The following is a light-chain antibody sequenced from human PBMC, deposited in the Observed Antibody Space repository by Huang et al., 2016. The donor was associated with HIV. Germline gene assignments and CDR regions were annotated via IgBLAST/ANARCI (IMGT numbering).Light chain of an antibody. CDR3: QQSDSTPYT. CDR2: AAS. Sequence: DIPMTQSPSSLTASVVDRVTISCRSSQSFSSSLNWYQQRPGKAPKLLIYAASSLQSGVPSRFSGSGSGTDFSLTINSLQPEDFATYYCQQSDSTPYTFGQGTKLEIK. CDR1: QSFSSS. V-gene: IGKV1-39*01. J-gene: IGKJ2*01.